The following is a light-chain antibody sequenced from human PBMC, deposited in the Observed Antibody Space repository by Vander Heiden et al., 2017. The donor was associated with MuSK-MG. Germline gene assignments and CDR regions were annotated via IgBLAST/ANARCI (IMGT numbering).Light chain of an antibody. V-gene: IGLV4-69*01. Sequence: QLVVTQSPSASASLGASVNLTCTLRTDHSAYAIAWHQQQPEKGPRYLMKLNSDGSHYRGDGIPDRFSGSSSGAERYLTISSLQSEDEADYYCQTWGSGIVVFGGGTKLTVL. CDR1: TDHSAYA. CDR3: QTWGSGIVV. J-gene: IGLJ2*01. CDR2: LNSDGSH.